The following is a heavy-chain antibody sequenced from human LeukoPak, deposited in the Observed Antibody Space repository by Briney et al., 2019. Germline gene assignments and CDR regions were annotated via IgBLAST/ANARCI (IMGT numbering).Heavy chain of an antibody. CDR2: ISGSGTGT. CDR3: ARDFVGIYYGSGSYYSY. CDR1: GFTFSSHA. V-gene: IGHV3-21*01. D-gene: IGHD3-10*01. J-gene: IGHJ4*02. Sequence: GGSLRLSCAASGFTFSSHAINWVRQAPGKGLEWVSIISGSGTGTHYADSVKGRFTISRDNAKNSLYLQMNSLRAEDTAVYYCARDFVGIYYGSGSYYSYWGQGTLVTVSS.